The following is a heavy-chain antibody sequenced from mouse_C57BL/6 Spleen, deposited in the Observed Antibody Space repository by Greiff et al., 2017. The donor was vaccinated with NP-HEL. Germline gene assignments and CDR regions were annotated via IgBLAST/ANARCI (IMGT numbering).Heavy chain of an antibody. V-gene: IGHV1-76*01. J-gene: IGHJ1*03. CDR2: IYPGSGNT. D-gene: IGHD1-1*01. CDR3: ARDYYGSSYWYFDV. Sequence: QQRPGQGLEWIARIYPGSGNTYYNEKFKGKATLTAEKSSSTAYMQLSSLTSEDSAVYFCARDYYGSSYWYFDVWGTGTTVTVSS.